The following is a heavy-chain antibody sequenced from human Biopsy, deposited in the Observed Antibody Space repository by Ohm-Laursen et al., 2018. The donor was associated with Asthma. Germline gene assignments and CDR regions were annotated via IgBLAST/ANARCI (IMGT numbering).Heavy chain of an antibody. D-gene: IGHD3-9*01. V-gene: IGHV1-3*01. CDR3: ARTYFDFLTGQVHDAFAM. Sequence: SVKVSCKPSGYTFINYAIHWVRQAPGHSLEWMGWINAANGNTKYSQKFQGRLTISRDTSASTAYMDLSSLRSEDAAVYYCARTYFDFLTGQVHDAFAMWGQGTMVTVSS. CDR1: GYTFINYA. J-gene: IGHJ3*02. CDR2: INAANGNT.